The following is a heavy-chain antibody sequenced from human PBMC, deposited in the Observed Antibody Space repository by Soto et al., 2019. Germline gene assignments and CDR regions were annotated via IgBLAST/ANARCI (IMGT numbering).Heavy chain of an antibody. Sequence: ASETLSLTCTVSGGSISSYYWSWIRQPPGKGLEWIGHIYYSGSANYNPSLKSRVTISVDTSKNQFSLRLSSVTAADTAVYYCARGGRDGYTFDIWGQGTMVTVSS. CDR3: ARGGRDGYTFDI. J-gene: IGHJ3*02. V-gene: IGHV4-59*01. CDR1: GGSISSYY. CDR2: IYYSGSA. D-gene: IGHD5-12*01.